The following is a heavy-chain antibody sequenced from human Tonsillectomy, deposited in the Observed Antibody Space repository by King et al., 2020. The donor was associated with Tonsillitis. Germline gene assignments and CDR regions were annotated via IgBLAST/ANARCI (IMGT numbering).Heavy chain of an antibody. CDR2: IWFDGSIQ. D-gene: IGHD3-16*01. Sequence: VQLVESGGGVVQPGRSLRLSCAASGFMFSDYDIHWVRQAPDKGLEWVAAIWFDGSIQFYADSVKGRFTISRDNPKNTVYLQMNSLRAEETAVYFCARDLGVGPPDDAFDIWGQGTLVIVSS. CDR3: ARDLGVGPPDDAFDI. V-gene: IGHV3-33*01. CDR1: GFMFSDYD. J-gene: IGHJ3*02.